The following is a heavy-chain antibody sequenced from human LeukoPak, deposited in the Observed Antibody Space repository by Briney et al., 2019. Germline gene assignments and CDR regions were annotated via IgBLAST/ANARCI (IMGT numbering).Heavy chain of an antibody. CDR2: IYYSGST. D-gene: IGHD3-10*01. CDR1: GGSISSYY. Sequence: SETLSLTCTVSGGSISSYYWSWIRQPPGKGLEWIGYIYYSGSTNYNPSLKSRVTISVDTSKNQFSLKLSSVTAADTAVYYCARARLLWFGELLYSPYYFDYWGQGTLVTVSS. CDR3: ARARLLWFGELLYSPYYFDY. J-gene: IGHJ4*02. V-gene: IGHV4-59*01.